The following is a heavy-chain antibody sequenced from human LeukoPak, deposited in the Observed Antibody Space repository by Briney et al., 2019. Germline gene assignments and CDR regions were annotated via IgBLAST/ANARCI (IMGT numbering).Heavy chain of an antibody. CDR3: ARQPFCGGDCYVAGYDY. V-gene: IGHV1-18*01. CDR2: ISAYNGNT. J-gene: IGHJ4*02. D-gene: IGHD2-21*02. CDR1: GYTFTSYG. Sequence: ASVKVSCKASGYTFTSYGISWVRQAPGQGLEWMGWISAYNGNTNYAQKLQGRVTMTTDTSTSTAYMELRSLRSDDTAVYYCARQPFCGGDCYVAGYDYWGQGTLVTVSS.